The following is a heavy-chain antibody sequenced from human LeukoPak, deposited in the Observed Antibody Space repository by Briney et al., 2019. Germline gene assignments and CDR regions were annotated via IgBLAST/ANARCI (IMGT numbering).Heavy chain of an antibody. D-gene: IGHD1-26*01. J-gene: IGHJ4*02. CDR3: ARRPQSGSLFDY. V-gene: IGHV4-59*08. Sequence: SETLSLTCTVSGGSISSYYWSWIRQPPGKGLEWIGYIYYSGSTNYNPSLKSRVTISLDTSKNQFSLKLSSVTAADTSVYYCARRPQSGSLFDYWGQGTLVTVSS. CDR2: IYYSGST. CDR1: GGSISSYY.